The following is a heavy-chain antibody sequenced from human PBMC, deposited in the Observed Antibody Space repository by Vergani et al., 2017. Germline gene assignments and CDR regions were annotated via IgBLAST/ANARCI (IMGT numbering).Heavy chain of an antibody. CDR2: INSNSGSP. CDR1: GYDINNYA. CDR3: ARVAVSGFLDY. V-gene: IGHV7-4-1*02. Sequence: QIHLVQSGFELKKPGASVKVSCKASGYDINNYALTWVRQAPGQGPEWMGWINSNSGSPTYAQAFTGRFVFSLDTSVNTAYLQINGLQSDDTAVYFCARVAVSGFLDYWGQGTQVTVSS. J-gene: IGHJ4*02. D-gene: IGHD6-19*01.